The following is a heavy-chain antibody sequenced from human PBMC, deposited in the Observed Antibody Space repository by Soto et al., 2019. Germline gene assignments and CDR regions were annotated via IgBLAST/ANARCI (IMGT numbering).Heavy chain of an antibody. CDR3: ARHEGRAAMDV. CDR2: IYPGDSNI. J-gene: IGHJ6*02. CDR1: GYTFTNSW. D-gene: IGHD2-15*01. Sequence: PGESLKISCKGSGYTFTNSWSGWVRQMPGKGLEWMGIIYPGDSNIRYSPSFQGQVTISADKSISTAYLQWSSLKASDTAMYYCARHEGRAAMDVWGQGTTVTVSS. V-gene: IGHV5-51*01.